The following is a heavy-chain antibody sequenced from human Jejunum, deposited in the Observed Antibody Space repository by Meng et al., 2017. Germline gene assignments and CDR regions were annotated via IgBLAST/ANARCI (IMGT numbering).Heavy chain of an antibody. J-gene: IGHJ4*02. V-gene: IGHV4-31*03. D-gene: IGHD6-19*01. Sequence: QVQLQESGPGLVKPPQSLSLTCTVSGGSVSSAGYYWSWIRQLPGKGLEWIGYIYYSGTAYYNPSLKSRATISLDTSENQFSLKLSFVLAADTAVYYCARDRPTPDFLAVAGTFDYWGQGILVTAPQ. CDR2: IYYSGTA. CDR1: GGSVSSAGYY. CDR3: ARDRPTPDFLAVAGTFDY.